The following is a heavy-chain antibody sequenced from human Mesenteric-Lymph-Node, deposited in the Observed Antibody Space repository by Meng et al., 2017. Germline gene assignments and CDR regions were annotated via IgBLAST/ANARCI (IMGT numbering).Heavy chain of an antibody. CDR1: GGSISRSDW. D-gene: IGHD3-22*01. Sequence: QVQLAESGPGLVKPSETLYLTCAVSGGSISRSDWWSWVRQPPGKGLEWIGETSHSGSTNYSPSLKSRVTISLDKSKNQLSLKLNSVTAADTAVYYCASSDYYRSDYWGQGTLVTVSS. CDR3: ASSDYYRSDY. J-gene: IGHJ4*02. V-gene: IGHV4-4*02. CDR2: TSHSGST.